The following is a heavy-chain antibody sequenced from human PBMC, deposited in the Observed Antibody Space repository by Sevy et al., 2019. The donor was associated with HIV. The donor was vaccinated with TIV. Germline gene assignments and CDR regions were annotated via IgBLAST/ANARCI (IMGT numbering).Heavy chain of an antibody. CDR2: SSPFTGSP. D-gene: IGHD5-12*01. J-gene: IGHJ6*02. CDR3: GKCTLWVYDPTNRKCGMDV. V-gene: IGHV1-18*01. Sequence: ASVKVSCKASGHNFINYGISWVRQAPGQGLEWVGGSSPFTGSPNYPQKLQDRVTVTTDTATNPAYMELRNLESDDTAVYYCGKCTLWVYDPTNRKCGMDVWGQGTTVTVSS. CDR1: GHNFINYG.